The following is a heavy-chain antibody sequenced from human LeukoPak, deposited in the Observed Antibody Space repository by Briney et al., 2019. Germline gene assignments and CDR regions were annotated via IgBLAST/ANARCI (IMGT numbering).Heavy chain of an antibody. CDR3: ARDGPSIAAAGKFDY. J-gene: IGHJ4*02. D-gene: IGHD6-13*01. V-gene: IGHV3-48*01. Sequence: GGSLRLSCAASGFTFSSYSMNWVRQAPGKGLEWVSYISSSSSTIYYADSVKGRFTISRDNAKNSLYLQMNSLRAEDTAVYYCARDGPSIAAAGKFDYWGQGTLVTVSS. CDR2: ISSSSSTI. CDR1: GFTFSSYS.